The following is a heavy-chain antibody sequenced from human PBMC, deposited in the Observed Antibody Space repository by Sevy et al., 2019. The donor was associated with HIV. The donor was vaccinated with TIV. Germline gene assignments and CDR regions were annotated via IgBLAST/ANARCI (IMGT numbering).Heavy chain of an antibody. CDR1: GFSFSGYS. V-gene: IGHV3-48*02. Sequence: GGSLRLSCAASGFSFSGYSMNWVRQAPGKGLEWVSYISSSSSTIYYADSVKGRFTISSDNAKNSLYLQMNSLRDEDTAVYYCARHPYYDSSGYVDYWGQGTLVTVSS. CDR3: ARHPYYDSSGYVDY. D-gene: IGHD3-22*01. CDR2: ISSSSSTI. J-gene: IGHJ4*02.